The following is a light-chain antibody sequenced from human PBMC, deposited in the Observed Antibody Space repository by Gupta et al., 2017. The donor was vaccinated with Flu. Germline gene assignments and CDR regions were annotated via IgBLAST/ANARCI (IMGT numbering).Light chain of an antibody. Sequence: DIQMTQSPSTLSASVGDRVTITCRASQSISSWLAWYQQKPGKAPKLLIYKASSLESGVPSRFSGSGSGTEFTLTISSLQPEDFATYYCQQYNSYSPEWTFGQGTKVEIK. CDR1: QSISSW. V-gene: IGKV1-5*03. J-gene: IGKJ1*01. CDR2: KAS. CDR3: QQYNSYSPEWT.